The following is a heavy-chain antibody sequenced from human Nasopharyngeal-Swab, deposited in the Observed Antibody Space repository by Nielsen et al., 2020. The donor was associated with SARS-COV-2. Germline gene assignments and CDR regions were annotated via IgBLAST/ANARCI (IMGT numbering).Heavy chain of an antibody. CDR3: THYGDYLHYYYGLDV. D-gene: IGHD4-17*01. CDR2: VRSKTDGGTA. J-gene: IGHJ6*02. CDR1: GFSFSNAW. Sequence: GESLKISCAASGFSFSNAWMSWVRQAPGKGLEWVGRVRSKTDGGTADYAAFVKGRFTISRDDSKNTLYLQMNSLKIGDTAMYYCTHYGDYLHYYYGLDVWGQGTTVTVSS. V-gene: IGHV3-15*01.